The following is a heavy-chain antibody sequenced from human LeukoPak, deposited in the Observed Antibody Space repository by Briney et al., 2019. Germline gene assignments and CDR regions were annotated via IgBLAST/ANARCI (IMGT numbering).Heavy chain of an antibody. CDR1: GGTFSSYA. CDR2: IIPIFGTA. CDR3: ARERRGVPAARPDDAFDI. Sequence: SVKVSCKASGGTFSSYAISWVRQAPGQGLEWMGGIIPIFGTANYAQKFQGRVTITADESTSTAYMELSSLRSEDTAVYYCARERRGVPAARPDDAFDIWGQGTMVTVSS. J-gene: IGHJ3*02. V-gene: IGHV1-69*13. D-gene: IGHD2-2*02.